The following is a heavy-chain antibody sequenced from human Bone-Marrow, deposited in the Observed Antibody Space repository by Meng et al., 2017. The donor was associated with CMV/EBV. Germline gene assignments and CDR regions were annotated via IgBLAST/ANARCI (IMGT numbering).Heavy chain of an antibody. J-gene: IGHJ4*02. V-gene: IGHV3-11*01. D-gene: IGHD5-18*01. Sequence: GGSLRLSCAASGFTFSDYYMSWIRQAPGKGLEWVSYITSSGSNMYYIDSVKGRFTISRDNAKNSLYLQMNSLRAEDTAVYYCVRDAAMVDWDWGQGTLVTVSS. CDR2: ITSSGSNM. CDR3: VRDAAMVDWD. CDR1: GFTFSDYY.